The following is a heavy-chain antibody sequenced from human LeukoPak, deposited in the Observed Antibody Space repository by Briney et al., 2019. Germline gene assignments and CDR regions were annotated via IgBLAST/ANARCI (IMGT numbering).Heavy chain of an antibody. J-gene: IGHJ6*02. Sequence: GGSLRLSCAASGFAFNSYAMSWVRQAPGKGLEWVSAISASATNTYYADSVKGRFTISRDNAKNSLYLQMNSLRAEDTAVYYCARGAMVRGPPGHYYYGMDVWGQGTTVTVSS. V-gene: IGHV3-23*01. D-gene: IGHD3-10*01. CDR3: ARGAMVRGPPGHYYYGMDV. CDR1: GFAFNSYA. CDR2: ISASATNT.